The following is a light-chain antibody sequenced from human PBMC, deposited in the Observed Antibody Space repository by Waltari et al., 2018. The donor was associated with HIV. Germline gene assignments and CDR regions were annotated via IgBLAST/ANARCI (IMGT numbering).Light chain of an antibody. Sequence: QSALTQPRSVSGSPGQSVTISCTGTSSDVGGYNYVSWYQQHPGKAPKLMIYEGSKRPSGVPDRFSGSKSGNTASLTISGLQAEDEADYYCCSYAGSYTPWVFGGGTKLTVL. CDR3: CSYAGSYTPWV. J-gene: IGLJ3*02. V-gene: IGLV2-11*01. CDR2: EGS. CDR1: SSDVGGYNY.